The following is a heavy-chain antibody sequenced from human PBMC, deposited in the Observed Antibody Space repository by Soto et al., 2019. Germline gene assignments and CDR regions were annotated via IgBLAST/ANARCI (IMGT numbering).Heavy chain of an antibody. CDR1: GFSFGDYS. D-gene: IGHD4-17*01. J-gene: IGHJ4*02. CDR2: ISDRSTYI. CDR3: ARGDYGLDY. V-gene: IGHV3-21*01. Sequence: PAGSLRLSCAASGFSFGDYSMNWVRQAPGKGLEWVSSISDRSTYIYYADSVKGRFTISRDNAKNSLYLHVSTLRAEDTAIYYCARGDYGLDYWGQGT.